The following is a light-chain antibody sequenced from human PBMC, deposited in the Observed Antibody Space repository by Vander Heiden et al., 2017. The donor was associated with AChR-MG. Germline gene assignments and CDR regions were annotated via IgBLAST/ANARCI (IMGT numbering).Light chain of an antibody. J-gene: IGLJ2*01. CDR1: SSDVGGYNY. Sequence: QSALPHPPSASGSPGPSVPISCTGTSSDVGGYNYVSWYQQHPGKAPKVMIYEISKRPSGVPDRFSGSKSGNTASLTVSGLQAEDEADYYCSSYAGSNNLVVFGGGTKLTVL. V-gene: IGLV2-8*01. CDR2: EIS. CDR3: SSYAGSNNLVV.